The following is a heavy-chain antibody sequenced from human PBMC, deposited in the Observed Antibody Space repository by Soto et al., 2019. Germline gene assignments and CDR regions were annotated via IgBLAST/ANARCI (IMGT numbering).Heavy chain of an antibody. J-gene: IGHJ4*02. CDR3: AREIAVAGPFDY. V-gene: IGHV4-59*01. CDR1: GGSISSYY. CDR2: IYYSGST. Sequence: QVQLQESGPGLVKPSETLSLTCTVSGGSISSYYWSWIRQPPGKGLEWIGYIYYSGSTNYNPSLTSRVTLSVDTSQNQFSLKLSSVTAADTAVYYCAREIAVAGPFDYWGQGTLVTVSS. D-gene: IGHD6-19*01.